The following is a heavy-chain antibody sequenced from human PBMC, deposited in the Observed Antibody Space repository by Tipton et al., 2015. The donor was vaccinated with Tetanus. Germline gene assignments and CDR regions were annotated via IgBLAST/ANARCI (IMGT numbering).Heavy chain of an antibody. J-gene: IGHJ1*01. V-gene: IGHV4-59*01. CDR2: ISHSGSA. D-gene: IGHD3-3*01. Sequence: LSLTCTVSGGSINDYYWGWIRQPPGMGLEWIGHISHSGSASYNPSLKSRVTISLDTSKNQFSLTLRSVTAADTAVYYCARTSGYLYSNHWGQGTLVTVS. CDR3: ARTSGYLYSNH. CDR1: GGSINDYY.